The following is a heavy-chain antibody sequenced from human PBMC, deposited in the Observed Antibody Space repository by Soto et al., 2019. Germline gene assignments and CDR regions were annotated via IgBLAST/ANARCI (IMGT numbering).Heavy chain of an antibody. J-gene: IGHJ5*02. V-gene: IGHV4-4*09. D-gene: IGHD3-22*01. CDR2: IYKGGSI. CDR1: GGSISNDY. Sequence: PSETLSLTCRVSGGSISNDYWTWIRQPPGKGLEWIGYIYKGGSINYNPSLKSRVTISVDTSNNQFSLKLSSVTAADTAVYYCARAYYDRSRYAVDPWGQGTLVTVSS. CDR3: ARAYYDRSRYAVDP.